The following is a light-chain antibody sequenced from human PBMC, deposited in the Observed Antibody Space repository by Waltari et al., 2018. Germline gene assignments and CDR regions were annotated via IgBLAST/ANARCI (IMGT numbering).Light chain of an antibody. CDR3: QQYNNWPPWT. Sequence: EIVMTQSPATLSVSPGERATLSCRASQSVCSNLAWYQQKPGQAPRLLIYGASTRATGIPARFSGSVSGTEFTLTISSLQSEDFAVYYCQQYNNWPPWTFGQGTKVEIK. CDR1: QSVCSN. V-gene: IGKV3-15*01. J-gene: IGKJ1*01. CDR2: GAS.